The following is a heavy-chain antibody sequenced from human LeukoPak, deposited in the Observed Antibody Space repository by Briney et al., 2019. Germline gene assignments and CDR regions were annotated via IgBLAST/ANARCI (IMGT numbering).Heavy chain of an antibody. V-gene: IGHV3-11*04. J-gene: IGHJ4*02. Sequence: GGSLRLSCAASGFTISDYYMSWIRQAPGKGLEWVSYISSRGTTIYYAHSVKGRFTISRDNAKNSLYLQMNSLRAEDTAVYYCARETRWDFDNWGQGTLVTVSS. D-gene: IGHD5-24*01. CDR3: ARETRWDFDN. CDR2: ISSRGTTI. CDR1: GFTISDYY.